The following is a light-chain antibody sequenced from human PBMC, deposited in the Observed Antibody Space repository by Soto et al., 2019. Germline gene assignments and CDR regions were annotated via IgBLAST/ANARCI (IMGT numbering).Light chain of an antibody. CDR2: GAF. Sequence: EVVLTQSPGTLSLSPGERVTLYCRPSQTVKNNSLAWYQPKPGRAPRLLILGAFNRATGIPDRFSGSVSGTDFTLTISRLEPEDFAMYYCQQYDTSPLTFGGGTKVDI. CDR1: QTVKNNS. J-gene: IGKJ4*01. CDR3: QQYDTSPLT. V-gene: IGKV3-20*01.